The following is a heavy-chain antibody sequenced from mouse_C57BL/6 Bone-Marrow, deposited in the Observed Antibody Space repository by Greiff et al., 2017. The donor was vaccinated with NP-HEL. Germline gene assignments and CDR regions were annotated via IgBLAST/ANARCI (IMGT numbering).Heavy chain of an antibody. Sequence: QVQLQQPGAELVRPGTSVKLSCKASGYTFTSYWMHWVKQRPGPGLEWIGVIDPSDSYTNYNQQFKGKATFTVDTSSSTAYIQLSSLTSEDSAVYYCARGGYYYYFDYWGQGTTLTVSS. D-gene: IGHD2-3*01. V-gene: IGHV1-59*01. CDR2: IDPSDSYT. CDR3: ARGGYYYYFDY. J-gene: IGHJ2*01. CDR1: GYTFTSYW.